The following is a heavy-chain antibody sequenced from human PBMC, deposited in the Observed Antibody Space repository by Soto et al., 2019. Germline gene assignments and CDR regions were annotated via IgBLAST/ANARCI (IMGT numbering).Heavy chain of an antibody. CDR3: ASSKGSYRYLADAFDI. Sequence: GSLRLSCAASGFTFSSYSMNWVRQAPGKGLEWVSYISSSSSTIYYADSVKGRFTISRDNAKNSLYLQMNSLRAEDTAVYYCASSKGSYRYLADAFDIWGQGTMVTV. D-gene: IGHD3-16*02. J-gene: IGHJ3*02. V-gene: IGHV3-48*01. CDR1: GFTFSSYS. CDR2: ISSSSSTI.